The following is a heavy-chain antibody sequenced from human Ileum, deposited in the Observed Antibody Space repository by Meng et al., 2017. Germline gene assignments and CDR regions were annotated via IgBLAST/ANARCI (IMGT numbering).Heavy chain of an antibody. CDR2: MGLGHSHG. V-gene: IGHV3-21*04. Sequence: VGVGGGLVMPGWSCGFSCVGARSTFESDDMTWIRQAPGKGPEWVASMGLGHSHGSYADSVIGRFTVSRDNAKTSFFLQMNSLRAEDTAIYYCASDPNWSTTWGQGTLVTVSS. J-gene: IGHJ5*02. CDR1: RSTFESDD. CDR3: ASDPNWSTT.